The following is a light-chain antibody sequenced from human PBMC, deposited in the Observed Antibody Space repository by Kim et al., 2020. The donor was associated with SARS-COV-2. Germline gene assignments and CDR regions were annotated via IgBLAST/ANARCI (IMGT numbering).Light chain of an antibody. J-gene: IGLJ2*01. CDR3: QAWESTTTE. CDR1: RLGNKY. Sequence: VSPGQTPSITCSGDRLGNKYVCWYQQKPGQAPVVVIYQDTQQPSGSPERFSGSNSGNTATLTNNRTQAMEEADYYCQAWESTTTEFGGGNQVTVL. V-gene: IGLV3-1*01. CDR2: QDT.